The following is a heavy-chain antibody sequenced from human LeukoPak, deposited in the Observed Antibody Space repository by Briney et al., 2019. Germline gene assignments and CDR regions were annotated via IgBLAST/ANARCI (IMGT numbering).Heavy chain of an antibody. V-gene: IGHV4-34*01. Sequence: ADPLSLTCALYGGSFSGYYWSWIRQPPGKGLEWIAEVHHSGSTTYNPSLKSRVTISLDTSKNEFSLNLRSVTAADTAVYYCARGIPDYYDNGGLAYWGQGTLVTVSS. CDR1: GGSFSGYY. J-gene: IGHJ4*02. CDR3: ARGIPDYYDNGGLAY. D-gene: IGHD3-22*01. CDR2: VHHSGST.